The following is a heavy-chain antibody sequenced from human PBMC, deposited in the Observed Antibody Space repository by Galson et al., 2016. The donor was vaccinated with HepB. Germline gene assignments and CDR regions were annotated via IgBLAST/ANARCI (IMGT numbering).Heavy chain of an antibody. V-gene: IGHV3-21*01. CDR1: TFTFSDYS. CDR3: ARVSPVDYYYYMDV. CDR2: ISGRSSYI. J-gene: IGHJ6*03. Sequence: SLRLSCAASTFTFSDYSMNWVRQAPGQGLEWVSFISGRSSYIYYADSVEGRFTVSRDNAKNALYLQMNSLRAEDTAVYYCARVSPVDYYYYMDVWGRGTTVTV.